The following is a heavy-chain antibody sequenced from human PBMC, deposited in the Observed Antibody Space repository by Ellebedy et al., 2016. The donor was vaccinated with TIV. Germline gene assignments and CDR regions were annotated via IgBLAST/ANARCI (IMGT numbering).Heavy chain of an antibody. J-gene: IGHJ5*02. CDR3: ARGPTMTVTYNWFDP. CDR1: GYTFTSYD. Sequence: ASVKVSCKASGYTFTSYDINWVRQATGQGLEWMGWMNPNSGNTGYAQKFQGRVTMTRNTSISTAYMELSSLRSEDTAVYYCARGPTMTVTYNWFDPWGQGTLVTVSS. D-gene: IGHD4-17*01. CDR2: MNPNSGNT. V-gene: IGHV1-8*01.